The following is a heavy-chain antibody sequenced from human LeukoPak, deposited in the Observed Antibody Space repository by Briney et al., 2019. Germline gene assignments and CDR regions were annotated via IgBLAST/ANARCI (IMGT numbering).Heavy chain of an antibody. CDR2: IHYSGSS. V-gene: IGHV4-59*01. CDR1: GGSISTYY. Sequence: SETLSLTCTVSGGSISTYYWNWIRQPPGKGLEWIGYIHYSGSSNYNPSLKSRVTISLDTSKNQFSLKLSSVTAADTAVYYCARRYYYDLYYFDYWGQGTLFTVSS. CDR3: ARRYYYDLYYFDY. J-gene: IGHJ4*02. D-gene: IGHD3-22*01.